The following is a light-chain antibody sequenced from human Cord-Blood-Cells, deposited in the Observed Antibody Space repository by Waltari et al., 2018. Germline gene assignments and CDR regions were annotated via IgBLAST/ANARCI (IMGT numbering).Light chain of an antibody. CDR1: QSISSY. CDR2: AAS. Sequence: DIQMTQSPSSLSASVGDRVTITCRASQSISSYLNWYQQKPGKAPKLLIYAASILQSGVPSRFSGSGSGTDFTLTISSLQPEDFATYYCQQSYSTPFTFSPGTKVDIK. CDR3: QQSYSTPFT. J-gene: IGKJ3*01. V-gene: IGKV1-39*01.